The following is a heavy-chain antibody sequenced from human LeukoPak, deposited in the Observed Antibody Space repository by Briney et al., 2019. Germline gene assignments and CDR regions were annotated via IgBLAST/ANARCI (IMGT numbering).Heavy chain of an antibody. Sequence: GGSLRLSCAAPGFTFSSYGMHWVRQAPGKGLEWVAVISYDGSNKYYADSVKGRFTISRDNSKNTLYLQMNSLRAEDTAVYYCAKDGRIAAAGTRGRQPFDYWGQGTLVTVSS. D-gene: IGHD6-13*01. CDR2: ISYDGSNK. V-gene: IGHV3-30*18. J-gene: IGHJ4*02. CDR1: GFTFSSYG. CDR3: AKDGRIAAAGTRGRQPFDY.